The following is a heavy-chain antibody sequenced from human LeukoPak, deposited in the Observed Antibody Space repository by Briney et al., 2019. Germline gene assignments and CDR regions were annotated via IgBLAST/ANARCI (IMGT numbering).Heavy chain of an antibody. J-gene: IGHJ4*02. V-gene: IGHV4-59*01. CDR2: IYYSGST. CDR3: ARASGSMMVRGVITSLDY. CDR1: GGSISSYY. Sequence: SETLSLTCTVSGGSISSYYWSWIRQPPGKGLEWIGYIYYSGSTNYNPSLKSRVTISVGTSKNQFSLKLSSVTAADTAVYYCARASGSMMVRGVITSLDYWGQGTLVTVSS. D-gene: IGHD3-10*01.